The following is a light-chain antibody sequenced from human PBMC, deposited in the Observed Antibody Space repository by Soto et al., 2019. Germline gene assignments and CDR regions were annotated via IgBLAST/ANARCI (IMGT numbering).Light chain of an antibody. Sequence: EIELTQSRATLSLSPGERATHTCEASQSVISSYLAWYQQKPGLAPRLLIYDASSRATGIPDRFSGSGSGTDFTLTISRLEPEDFAVYYCQQYGSSPYTFGQGTKLEIK. J-gene: IGKJ2*01. CDR3: QQYGSSPYT. CDR1: QSVISSY. V-gene: IGKV3D-20*01. CDR2: DAS.